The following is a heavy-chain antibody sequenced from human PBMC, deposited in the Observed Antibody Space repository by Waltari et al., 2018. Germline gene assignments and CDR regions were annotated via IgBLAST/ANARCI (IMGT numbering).Heavy chain of an antibody. CDR3: AREGNWGEGDY. Sequence: EVQLVESGGGLVQPGGSLRLSCAASGFTFSSYEMNWVRQAPGKGLEWVSYISRSGRTIYYADSVKGRFTISRDNAKNSLYLQMNSLRAEDTAVYYCAREGNWGEGDYWGQGTLVTVSS. CDR1: GFTFSSYE. J-gene: IGHJ4*02. V-gene: IGHV3-48*03. CDR2: ISRSGRTI. D-gene: IGHD7-27*01.